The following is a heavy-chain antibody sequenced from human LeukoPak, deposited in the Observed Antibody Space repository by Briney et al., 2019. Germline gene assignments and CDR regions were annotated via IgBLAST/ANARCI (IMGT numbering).Heavy chain of an antibody. D-gene: IGHD5-12*01. J-gene: IGHJ4*02. Sequence: GGSLRLSCAASGFTFSSYEMNWVRQAPGKGLEWVSYISGSGRTMSYADSVKGRFTISRDNAKNSLYLQMNSLRVEETAVYHCARGGLYGYDVFDYWGQGTLVTVSS. CDR1: GFTFSSYE. CDR3: ARGGLYGYDVFDY. V-gene: IGHV3-48*03. CDR2: ISGSGRTM.